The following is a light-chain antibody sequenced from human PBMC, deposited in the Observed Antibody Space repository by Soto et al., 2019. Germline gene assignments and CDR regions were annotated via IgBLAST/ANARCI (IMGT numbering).Light chain of an antibody. Sequence: DIVMTQSPLSLPVTPGAPASISCRPSQSLLHSNGYNYLDWYLQKPGQSPQLMIYLGSNRASGVPDRFSGSGSGTDFTLKISRVEAEDVGVYYCMQALQTPRALGQGTRLEIK. CDR2: LGS. CDR1: QSLLHSNGYNY. CDR3: MQALQTPRA. J-gene: IGKJ5*01. V-gene: IGKV2-28*01.